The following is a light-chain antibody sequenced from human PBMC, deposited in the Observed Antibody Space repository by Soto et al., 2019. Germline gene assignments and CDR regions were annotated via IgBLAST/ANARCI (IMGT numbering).Light chain of an antibody. CDR1: QSVDNN. J-gene: IGKJ2*01. CDR3: QHRTNWYT. V-gene: IGKV3-11*01. Sequence: EIVLTQSPATLSLSPGERATLSCRASQSVDNNLAWYQQKPGQAPRLLIYDASNRATGIPARFSGSGSGTDFALTISSLEPEDFAVYYCQHRTNWYTFGQGTKLEIK. CDR2: DAS.